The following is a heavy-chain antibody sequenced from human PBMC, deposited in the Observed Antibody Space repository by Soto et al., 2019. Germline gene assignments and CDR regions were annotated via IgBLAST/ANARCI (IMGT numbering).Heavy chain of an antibody. V-gene: IGHV3-7*01. CDR2: IKQDGSEK. D-gene: IGHD6-13*01. J-gene: IGHJ3*02. CDR1: GFTFSSYW. CDR3: ARDPPSYSSSWYGSGDAFDI. Sequence: EVQLVESGGGLVQPGGSLRLSCAASGFTFSSYWMSWVRQAPGKGLEWVANIKQDGSEKYYVDSVKGRFTISRDNAKNSLYLQMNSLRAEDTAVYYCARDPPSYSSSWYGSGDAFDIWGQGTMVTVSS.